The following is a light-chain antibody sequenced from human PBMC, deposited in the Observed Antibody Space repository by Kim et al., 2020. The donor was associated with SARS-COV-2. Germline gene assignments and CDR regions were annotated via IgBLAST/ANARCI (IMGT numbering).Light chain of an antibody. Sequence: PGERATLSCRASQSVSSNLAWYQQKPGQAPRLLIYGASTRATGIPARFSGSGSGTEFTLTISSLQSEDFAVYYCQQYNNWPALTFGGGTKVDIK. CDR1: QSVSSN. J-gene: IGKJ4*01. CDR2: GAS. V-gene: IGKV3-15*01. CDR3: QQYNNWPALT.